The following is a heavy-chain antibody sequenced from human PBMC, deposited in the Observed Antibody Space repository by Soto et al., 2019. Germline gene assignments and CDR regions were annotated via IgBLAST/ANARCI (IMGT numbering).Heavy chain of an antibody. D-gene: IGHD6-13*01. CDR3: ARTLERYSSSCLDY. CDR2: IWYDGSNK. J-gene: IGHJ4*02. V-gene: IGHV3-33*08. Sequence: GGSLRLSCAASGFTFSSYGMHWVRQAPGKGLEWVAVIWYDGSNKYYADSVKGRFTISRDNSKNTLYLQMNSLRAEDTAVYYCARTLERYSSSCLDYWGQGTLVTVSS. CDR1: GFTFSSYG.